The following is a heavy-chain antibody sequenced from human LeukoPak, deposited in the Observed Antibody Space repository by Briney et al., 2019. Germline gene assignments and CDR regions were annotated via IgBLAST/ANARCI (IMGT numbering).Heavy chain of an antibody. D-gene: IGHD1-26*01. CDR3: ASSGSYRFDY. Sequence: GGSLRLSCAASGFSFSNYWMGWVRQAPGKRPEWVANMNIDGSERYYADSVKGRFTISRDNARNSVFLQMSGLRVEDTAVYYCASSGSYRFDYWGQGTLVTVSS. J-gene: IGHJ4*02. V-gene: IGHV3-7*01. CDR2: MNIDGSER. CDR1: GFSFSNYW.